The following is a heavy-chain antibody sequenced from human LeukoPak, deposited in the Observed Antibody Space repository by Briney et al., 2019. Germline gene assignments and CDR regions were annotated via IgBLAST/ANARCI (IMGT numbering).Heavy chain of an antibody. D-gene: IGHD6-19*01. Sequence: GESLKISCKGFGYAFSSHWIAWVRQLPGKGLEWMGIIYPGDSDSRYSPSFQGQVTMSVDKSINTASLQWSSLKASDTARYYCAIESSGWYLWGQGTLVTVSS. CDR2: IYPGDSDS. CDR1: GYAFSSHW. CDR3: AIESSGWYL. V-gene: IGHV5-51*01. J-gene: IGHJ5*02.